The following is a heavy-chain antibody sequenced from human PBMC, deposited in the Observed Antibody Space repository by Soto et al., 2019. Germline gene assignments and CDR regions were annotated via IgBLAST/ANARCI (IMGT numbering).Heavy chain of an antibody. Sequence: EVQLLESGGGLVQPGGSLRLSCAASGFTFNNYAMTWVRQAPGKGLEWVSTVTGSGGTTYYADSVKGRFSVSRDNSKNTLYLHMNSLRADDTGVYYCAKDILIYSNDWYGGVDVWGQGTTVTVTS. J-gene: IGHJ6*02. CDR1: GFTFNNYA. V-gene: IGHV3-23*01. D-gene: IGHD6-19*01. CDR2: VTGSGGTT. CDR3: AKDILIYSNDWYGGVDV.